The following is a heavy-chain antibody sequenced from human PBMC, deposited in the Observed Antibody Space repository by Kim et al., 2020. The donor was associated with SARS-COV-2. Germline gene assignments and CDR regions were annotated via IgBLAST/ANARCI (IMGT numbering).Heavy chain of an antibody. CDR2: INPNSGGT. D-gene: IGHD6-6*01. Sequence: ASVKVSCKASGYTFTGYYMHWVRQAPGQGLEWMGWINPNSGGTNYAQKFQGRVTMTRDASISTAYMELSRLRSDDTAVYYCARDYFIRRGHIYSSSLLYWGQGTLVTVSS. V-gene: IGHV1-2*02. CDR1: GYTFTGYY. J-gene: IGHJ4*02. CDR3: ARDYFIRRGHIYSSSLLY.